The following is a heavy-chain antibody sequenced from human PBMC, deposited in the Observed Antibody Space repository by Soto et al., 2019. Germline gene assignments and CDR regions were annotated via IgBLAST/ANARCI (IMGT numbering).Heavy chain of an antibody. V-gene: IGHV1-18*04. D-gene: IGHD3-3*01. CDR1: GYTFTSYG. CDR3: ARDEMSKTYYDFWSGYYKAPNDAFDI. Sequence: ASVKVSCKASGYTFTSYGISWVRQAPGQGLEWMGWISAYNGNTNYAQKLQGRVTMTTDTSTSTAYMELRSLRSDDTAVYYCARDEMSKTYYDFWSGYYKAPNDAFDIWGQGTMVTVSS. J-gene: IGHJ3*02. CDR2: ISAYNGNT.